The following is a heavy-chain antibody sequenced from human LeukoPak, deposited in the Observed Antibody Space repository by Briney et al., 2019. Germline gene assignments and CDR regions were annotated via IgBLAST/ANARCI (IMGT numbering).Heavy chain of an antibody. CDR1: GFTFSSHG. D-gene: IGHD3-10*01. CDR2: ISGSGDNT. V-gene: IGHV3-23*01. CDR3: ARVTYGSGTYGAFDY. Sequence: GGSLRLSCVVSGFTFSSHGMSWVRQAPGKELEWVSTISGSGDNTYYADSVKGRFTISRDNSKNTLYLQMNSLRAEDTAVYYCARVTYGSGTYGAFDYWGQGTLVTVSS. J-gene: IGHJ4*02.